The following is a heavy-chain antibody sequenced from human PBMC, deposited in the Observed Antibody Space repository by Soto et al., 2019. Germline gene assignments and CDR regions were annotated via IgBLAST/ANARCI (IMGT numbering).Heavy chain of an antibody. V-gene: IGHV1-3*01. J-gene: IGHJ4*02. Sequence: QVQLVKSGAEVKKPGASVKDSCKASGYTFTSYAITWVRQAPGQRLEWMGWINAGNGNTKYSPKFQGRVTITRDTCATTLDMRLRSLSSEDTVLYYCARSMMLAGDYWGQGTLVTVSS. CDR3: ARSMMLAGDY. CDR1: GYTFTSYA. CDR2: INAGNGNT. D-gene: IGHD3-10*02.